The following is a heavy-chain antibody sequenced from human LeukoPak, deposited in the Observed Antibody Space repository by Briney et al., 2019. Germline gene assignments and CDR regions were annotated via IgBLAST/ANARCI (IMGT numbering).Heavy chain of an antibody. D-gene: IGHD3-10*01. CDR3: ARAPLSGSYSLGIYYYMDV. CDR2: INHSGST. CDR1: GYSISSGYY. Sequence: SETLSLTCAVSGYSISSGYYWSWIRQPPGKGLEWIGEINHSGSTNYNPSLKSRVTISVDTSKNQFSLKLSSVTAADTAVYYCARAPLSGSYSLGIYYYMDVWGKGTTVTVSS. V-gene: IGHV4-34*01. J-gene: IGHJ6*03.